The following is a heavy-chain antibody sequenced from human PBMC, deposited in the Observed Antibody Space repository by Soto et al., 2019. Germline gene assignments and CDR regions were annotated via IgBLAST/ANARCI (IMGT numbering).Heavy chain of an antibody. CDR2: ISSSSSYI. Sequence: PGGSLRLSCAASGFTFSSYSMNWVRQAPGKGLEWVSSISSSSSYIYYADSVKGRFTISRDNAKNSLYLQMNSLRAEDTAVYYCARDCCYYGSGSSLRYWGQGTLVTVSS. CDR1: GFTFSSYS. V-gene: IGHV3-21*01. CDR3: ARDCCYYGSGSSLRY. D-gene: IGHD3-10*01. J-gene: IGHJ4*02.